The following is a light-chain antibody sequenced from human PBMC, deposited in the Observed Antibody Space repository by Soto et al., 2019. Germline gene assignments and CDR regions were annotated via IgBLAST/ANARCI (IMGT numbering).Light chain of an antibody. J-gene: IGKJ4*01. V-gene: IGKV1-39*01. CDR2: AAS. CDR3: QQSYSAPIT. CDR1: QYINTY. Sequence: DIQMTQSPSSLSASIGDRVTIACRASQYINTYLNWYQQKPGKAPKLLIYAASSLQSGVPSRFSGSGSGTDFTLIITSLQPEDFATYSCQQSYSAPITFGGGTKVEIK.